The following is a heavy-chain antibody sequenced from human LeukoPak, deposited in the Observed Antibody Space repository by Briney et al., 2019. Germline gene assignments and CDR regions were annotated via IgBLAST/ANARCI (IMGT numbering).Heavy chain of an antibody. V-gene: IGHV4-31*03. D-gene: IGHD5-12*01. J-gene: IGHJ5*02. Sequence: SQTLSLTCTVSGGSISSGGYYWSWIRQHPGKGLEWIGYIYYSGSTYYNPSLKGRVTISVDTSKNQFSLKLSSVTAADTAVYFCARGRYSGYPNHWFDPWGQGTLVTVSS. CDR3: ARGRYSGYPNHWFDP. CDR2: IYYSGST. CDR1: GGSISSGGYY.